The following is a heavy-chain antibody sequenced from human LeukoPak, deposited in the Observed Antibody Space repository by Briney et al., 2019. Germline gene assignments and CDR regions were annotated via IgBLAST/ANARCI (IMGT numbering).Heavy chain of an antibody. J-gene: IGHJ6*02. CDR1: GFTFSSYA. Sequence: GRSLRLSCAASGFTFSSYAMHWVRQAPGKGLEWVAVISYDGSNKYYADSVKGRFTISRDNSKNTLYLQMNSLRAEDTAVYYCARDAPITMVRGVIRYYGMDVWGQGTTVTVSS. D-gene: IGHD3-10*01. V-gene: IGHV3-30-3*01. CDR2: ISYDGSNK. CDR3: ARDAPITMVRGVIRYYGMDV.